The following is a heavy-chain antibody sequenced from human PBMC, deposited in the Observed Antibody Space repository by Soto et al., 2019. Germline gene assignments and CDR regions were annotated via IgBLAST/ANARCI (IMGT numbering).Heavy chain of an antibody. CDR1: GYTFTSYG. CDR3: ARDLRYCSGGSCLIEYFDY. D-gene: IGHD2-15*01. CDR2: ISAYNGNT. V-gene: IGHV1-18*01. Sequence: QVQLVQSGAEVKKPGASVKVSCKASGYTFTSYGISWVRQAPGQGLEWMGWISAYNGNTNYAQKLQGRVTMTTDTSTSRAYMVLRSLRSDDTAVYYCARDLRYCSGGSCLIEYFDYWGQGTLVTVSS. J-gene: IGHJ4*02.